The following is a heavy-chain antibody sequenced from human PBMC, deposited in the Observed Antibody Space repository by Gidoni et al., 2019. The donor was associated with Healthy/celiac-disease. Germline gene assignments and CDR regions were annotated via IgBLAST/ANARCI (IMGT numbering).Heavy chain of an antibody. CDR3: ARDGEAVAGHYYYYYYMDV. D-gene: IGHD6-19*01. CDR1: GFPLSNARMC. CDR2: IFSNDEK. V-gene: IGHV2-26*01. Sequence: QVTLKESGPVLVKPTETLTLTCTVSGFPLSNARMCVSWIRQPPGKALEWLAHIFSNDEKAYSTSLKSRLTISKDTSKSQVVLTMTNMDPVDTATYYCARDGEAVAGHYYYYYYMDVWGKGTTVTVSS. J-gene: IGHJ6*03.